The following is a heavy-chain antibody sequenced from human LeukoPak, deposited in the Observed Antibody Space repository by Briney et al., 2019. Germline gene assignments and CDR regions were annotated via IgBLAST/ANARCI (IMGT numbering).Heavy chain of an antibody. CDR2: ISYDGSNK. J-gene: IGHJ4*02. Sequence: GGSLRLSCAASGFTFSSYGMHGVRQAPGKGLEWVAVISYDGSNKYYADSVKGRFTISRDNSKNTLYLQMNSLRAEDTAVYYCAKPAGVQLYNFDYWGQGALVTVSS. CDR3: AKPAGVQLYNFDY. V-gene: IGHV3-30*18. D-gene: IGHD1-1*01. CDR1: GFTFSSYG.